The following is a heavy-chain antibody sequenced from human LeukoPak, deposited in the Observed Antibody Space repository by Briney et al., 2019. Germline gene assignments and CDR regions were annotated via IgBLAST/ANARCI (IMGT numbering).Heavy chain of an antibody. CDR3: ARLFPVVRGVPRNWFDP. Sequence: KPSETLSLTCTVSGYSISSGYYWGWIRPPPGKGLEWIGRIYYSGSTYYNPSLKSRVTISVDTSKNQFSLKLSSVTAADSAVYYCARLFPVVRGVPRNWFDPWGQGTLVTVSS. D-gene: IGHD3-10*02. V-gene: IGHV4-38-2*02. J-gene: IGHJ5*02. CDR2: IYYSGST. CDR1: GYSISSGYY.